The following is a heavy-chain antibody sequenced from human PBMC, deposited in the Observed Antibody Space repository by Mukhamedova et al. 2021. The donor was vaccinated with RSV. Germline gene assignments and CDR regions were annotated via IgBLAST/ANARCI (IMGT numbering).Heavy chain of an antibody. V-gene: IGHV5-51*01. CDR2: IYPGVSDT. Sequence: MGGKGLEWMGIIYPGVSDTRYSPSFQGQVTISADKSISTAYLQWCSLKASDTAMYYCARPVETAIDYWGQGTLVTVSS. D-gene: IGHD5-18*01. J-gene: IGHJ4*02. CDR3: ARPVETAIDY.